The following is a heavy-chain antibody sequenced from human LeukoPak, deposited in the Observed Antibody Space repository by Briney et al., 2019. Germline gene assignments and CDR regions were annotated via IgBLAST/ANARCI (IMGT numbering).Heavy chain of an antibody. CDR1: GFTFSTYD. D-gene: IGHD3-10*01. Sequence: GGSLRLPCAASGFTFSTYDMHWVRQAPGKGLEWVAIISYDGSDKYYADSVKGRFTISRDNSKNTLYLQMNSLRAEDTAVYYCAKDFGEAAFDIWGQGTMVTVSS. J-gene: IGHJ3*02. V-gene: IGHV3-30*18. CDR3: AKDFGEAAFDI. CDR2: ISYDGSDK.